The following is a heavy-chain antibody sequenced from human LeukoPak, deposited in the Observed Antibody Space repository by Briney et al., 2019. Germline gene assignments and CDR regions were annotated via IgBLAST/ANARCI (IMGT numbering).Heavy chain of an antibody. CDR3: ARGAYGSGSYYLIADIQIDY. D-gene: IGHD3-10*01. Sequence: PSETLSLTCTVSGYSISSGYYWGWIRPPPGKGLEWIGSIYHSGSTYYNPSLKSRVTISVDTSKNQFSLKLSSVTAADTAVYYCARGAYGSGSYYLIADIQIDYWGQGTLVTVSS. J-gene: IGHJ4*02. V-gene: IGHV4-38-2*02. CDR1: GYSISSGYY. CDR2: IYHSGST.